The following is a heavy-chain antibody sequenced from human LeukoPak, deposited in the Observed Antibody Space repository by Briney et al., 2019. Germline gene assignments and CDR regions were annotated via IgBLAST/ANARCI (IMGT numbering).Heavy chain of an antibody. V-gene: IGHV4-59*08. J-gene: IGHJ3*01. CDR2: IHHSGTT. CDR1: GGSISSYY. D-gene: IGHD6-19*01. CDR3: AGSGWSFDAFDF. Sequence: SETLSLTCTVSGGSISSYYWSWIRQPPGKGLEWIGYIHHSGTTNYSPSLKSRVTISVDTSKNRFSLRLSSQTAADTAVYFCAGSGWSFDAFDFWGQGTMVTVSS.